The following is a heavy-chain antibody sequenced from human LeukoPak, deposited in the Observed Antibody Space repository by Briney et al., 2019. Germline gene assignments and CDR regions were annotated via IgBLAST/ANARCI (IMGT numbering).Heavy chain of an antibody. CDR1: GFTFSSYA. D-gene: IGHD1-1*01. CDR2: ISYDGSNK. V-gene: IGHV3-30-3*01. J-gene: IGHJ4*02. CDR3: ARGTGRGTTGTTGRPGFDY. Sequence: GGSLRLSCAASGFTFSSYAMHWVRQAPGKGLEWVAVISYDGSNKYYADSVKGRFTISRDNSKNTLYLQMNSLRAEDTAVYYCARGTGRGTTGTTGRPGFDYWGQGTLVTASS.